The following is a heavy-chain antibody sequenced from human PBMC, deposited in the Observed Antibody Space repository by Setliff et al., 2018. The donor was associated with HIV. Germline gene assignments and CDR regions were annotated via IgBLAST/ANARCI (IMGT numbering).Heavy chain of an antibody. CDR2: VSTSGST. CDR1: GGSISTYY. J-gene: IGHJ4*02. V-gene: IGHV4-4*07. Sequence: PSETLSLTCTVSGGSISTYYWSWIRQPPGKGLEWIGRVSTSGSTKYNPSLKSRVTMSLDTSKNEFSLKLSSVTAADTAVYYCARGVYPREFYFDYWGQGSLVTVSS. D-gene: IGHD2-8*01. CDR3: ARGVYPREFYFDY.